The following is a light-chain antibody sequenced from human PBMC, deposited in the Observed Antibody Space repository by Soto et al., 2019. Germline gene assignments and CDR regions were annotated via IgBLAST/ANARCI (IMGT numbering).Light chain of an antibody. J-gene: IGKJ1*01. V-gene: IGKV3-15*01. CDR1: QSVSSN. Sequence: EIVMTQSPATLSVSPGERATLSCRASQSVSSNLAWYQQKPGQAPRLLIYGASTRATGIPARFSGSGSGTDFPLTISSLRSEDFTVYYCKQYNNWPPRTFGQGTKVKIK. CDR2: GAS. CDR3: KQYNNWPPRT.